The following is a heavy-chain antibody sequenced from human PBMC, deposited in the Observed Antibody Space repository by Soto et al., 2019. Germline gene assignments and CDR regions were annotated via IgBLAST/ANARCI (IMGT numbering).Heavy chain of an antibody. D-gene: IGHD2-15*01. CDR1: GGSISSYY. J-gene: IGHJ6*03. Sequence: SETLSLTCTVSGGSISSYYWSWIRQPPGKGLEWIGYIYYSGSTNYNPSLKSRVTISVDTSKNQFSLKLSSVTAADTAVYYCARLFHGELVVEGYYYYMDVWGKGTTVTVSS. CDR3: ARLFHGELVVEGYYYYMDV. CDR2: IYYSGST. V-gene: IGHV4-59*08.